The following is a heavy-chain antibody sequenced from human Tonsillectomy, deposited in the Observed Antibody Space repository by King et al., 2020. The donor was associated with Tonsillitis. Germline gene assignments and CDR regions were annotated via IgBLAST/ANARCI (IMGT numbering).Heavy chain of an antibody. CDR3: ARGRGDIAAAGTGYSSMDV. J-gene: IGHJ6*03. CDR1: GGSLSGHY. D-gene: IGHD6-13*01. Sequence: VQLQQWGAGRVKPSETLSLTCAVYGGSLSGHYWAWLRQPPEKGLGWIGEINHSGNTNYNPSLKSRVTLSVDTSKNQLSLKLSSVTAADTGVYFCARGRGDIAAAGTGYSSMDVWGKGTTVTVSS. V-gene: IGHV4-34*01. CDR2: INHSGNT.